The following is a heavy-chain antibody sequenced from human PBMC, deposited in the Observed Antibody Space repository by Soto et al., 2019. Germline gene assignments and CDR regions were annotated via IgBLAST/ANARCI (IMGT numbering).Heavy chain of an antibody. V-gene: IGHV3-13*01. D-gene: IGHD6-19*01. CDR1: GFTFSSYD. J-gene: IGHJ4*02. Sequence: EVQLVESGGGLVQPGGSLRLSCAASGFTFSSYDMHWVRQATGKGLEWVSAIGTAGDTYYPGSVKGRFTISRENAKNSLFLQMNSQRAEDRAVFYCAGAGYSSGPPGGDFDYGGQGTLAPVSS. CDR3: AGAGYSSGPPGGDFDY. CDR2: IGTAGDT.